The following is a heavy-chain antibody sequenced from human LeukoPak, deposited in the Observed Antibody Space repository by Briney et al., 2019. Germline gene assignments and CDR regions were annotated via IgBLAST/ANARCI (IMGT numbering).Heavy chain of an antibody. CDR2: INHSGST. D-gene: IGHD6-19*01. CDR3: ARGYSSGWYLVSLASYYFDY. J-gene: IGHJ4*02. Sequence: ASETLSLTCAVYGGSFSGYYWSWIRQPPGKGLEWIGEINHSGSTNYNPSLKSRVTISVDTSKNQFSLKLSSVTAADTAVYYCARGYSSGWYLVSLASYYFDYWGQGTLVTVSS. V-gene: IGHV4-34*01. CDR1: GGSFSGYY.